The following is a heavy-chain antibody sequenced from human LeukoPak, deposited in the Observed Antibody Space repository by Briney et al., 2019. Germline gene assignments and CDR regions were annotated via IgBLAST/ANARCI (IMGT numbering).Heavy chain of an antibody. J-gene: IGHJ4*02. CDR2: INNDGSTT. CDR1: GFTFSSYW. CDR3: ARGGVDS. V-gene: IGHV3-74*01. D-gene: IGHD3-16*01. Sequence: GGSLRLSCVASGFTFSSYWMHWVRQAPGEGLVWVSRINNDGSTTTYADSVKGRFTISRDNAKKTLYLQMNSLRVEDTAVYYCARGGVDSWGQGTLVTVSS.